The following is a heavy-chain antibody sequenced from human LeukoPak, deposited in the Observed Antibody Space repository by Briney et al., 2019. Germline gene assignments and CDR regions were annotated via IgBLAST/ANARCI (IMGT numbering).Heavy chain of an antibody. D-gene: IGHD5-18*01. J-gene: IGHJ4*02. CDR3: AKGGYSYDTSLDY. CDR1: GFTFSSYG. CDR2: ISYDGSNK. Sequence: GGSLRLSCAASGFTFSSYGMHWVRQAPGKGLEWVAVISYDGSNKYYADSVKGRFTISRDNSKNTLYLQMNSLRAEDTAVYYCAKGGYSYDTSLDYWGQGTLVTVSS. V-gene: IGHV3-30*18.